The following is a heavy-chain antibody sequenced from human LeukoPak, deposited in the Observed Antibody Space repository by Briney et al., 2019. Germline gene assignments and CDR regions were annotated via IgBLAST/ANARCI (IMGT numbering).Heavy chain of an antibody. V-gene: IGHV4-39*07. Sequence: PSETLSLTCTVSGGSISSSSYYWGWIRQPPGKGLEWIGSIYYSGSTSCNPSLKSRVTISVDTSKNQFSLKLSSVTAADTAVYYCARPYYYDSRIDPWGQGTLVTVSS. D-gene: IGHD3-22*01. CDR1: GGSISSSSYY. J-gene: IGHJ5*02. CDR2: IYYSGST. CDR3: ARPYYYDSRIDP.